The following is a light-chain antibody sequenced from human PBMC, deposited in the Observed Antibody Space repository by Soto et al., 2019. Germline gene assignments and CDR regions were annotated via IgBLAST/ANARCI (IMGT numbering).Light chain of an antibody. Sequence: EIVFTQAPGTLSWSPGGRATLSCRASQRVSRNYVASYQQKPGQAPRLRIYGAYSRASGIPDRFSGSGSGADFTLSITRLEPEDFALYYCQQYGSTPLTFGGGTKVEIK. CDR3: QQYGSTPLT. CDR2: GAY. V-gene: IGKV3-20*01. CDR1: QRVSRNY. J-gene: IGKJ4*01.